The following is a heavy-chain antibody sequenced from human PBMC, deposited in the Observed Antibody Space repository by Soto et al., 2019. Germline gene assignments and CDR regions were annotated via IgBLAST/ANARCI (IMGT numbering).Heavy chain of an antibody. CDR3: ARDELTYYYDSSGYSA. Sequence: QVQLQESGPGLVKPSQTLSLTCTVSGGSISSGDYYWSWIRQPPGKGLEWIGYIYYSGSTYYNPSLKSRVTISVDTSKNQFSLKLSSVTAADTAVYYCARDELTYYYDSSGYSAWGQGTLVTVSS. CDR2: IYYSGST. D-gene: IGHD3-22*01. J-gene: IGHJ4*02. V-gene: IGHV4-30-4*01. CDR1: GGSISSGDYY.